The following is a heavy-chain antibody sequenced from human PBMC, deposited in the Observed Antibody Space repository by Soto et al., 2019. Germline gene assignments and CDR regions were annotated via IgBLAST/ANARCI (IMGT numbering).Heavy chain of an antibody. D-gene: IGHD7-27*01. V-gene: IGHV3-48*01. CDR2: ISSSGATI. CDR1: GFTFSSYS. CDR3: ARDELGMSAFDI. Sequence: GGSLRLSCLVSGFTFSSYSMNWVRQAPGKGLEWVSYISSSGATIDYADSVKGRFTISRDNAKNSLYLQMNSLRAEDTAVYYCARDELGMSAFDIWGQGTMVTVSS. J-gene: IGHJ3*02.